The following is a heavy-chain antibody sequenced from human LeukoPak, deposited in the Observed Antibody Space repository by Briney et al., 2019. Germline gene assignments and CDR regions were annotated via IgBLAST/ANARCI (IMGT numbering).Heavy chain of an antibody. D-gene: IGHD3-16*02. Sequence: SETLSLTCTVSGGSISSSSYYWGWIRQPPGKGLEWIGSIYYSGSTYYNPSLKSRVTISVDTSKNQFSLKLSSVTAADTAVYYCARHMVYDYVWGSYHSYYFDYWGQGTLVTVSS. CDR2: IYYSGST. CDR1: GGSISSSSYY. V-gene: IGHV4-39*01. CDR3: ARHMVYDYVWGSYHSYYFDY. J-gene: IGHJ4*02.